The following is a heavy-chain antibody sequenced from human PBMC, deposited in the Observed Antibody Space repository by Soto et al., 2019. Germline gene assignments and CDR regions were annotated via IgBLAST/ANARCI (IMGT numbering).Heavy chain of an antibody. CDR3: ARGFRGGDADWFDP. CDR1: GGTFSTST. CDR2: TIPILDVA. V-gene: IGHV1-69*02. Sequence: PVKVSCKASGGTFSTSTFTWVRQAPGQGLEWMGRTIPILDVADYAQGFQGRVTITADKSTSTAYMELTSLTSKDTAVYYCARGFRGGDADWFDPWGQG. D-gene: IGHD2-21*02. J-gene: IGHJ5*02.